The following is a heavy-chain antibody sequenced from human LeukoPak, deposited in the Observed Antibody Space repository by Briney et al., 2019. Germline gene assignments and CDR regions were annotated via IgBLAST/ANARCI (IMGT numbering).Heavy chain of an antibody. Sequence: PGGSLRLSCAASGFTFHDYAMHWVRQAPGKGLECVSGLSWNGGNIGYAESVRGRFTISRDNAGNSLYLQMNSLRPEDTALYYCAKALGSTVTTRTYFDYWGQGTLVTVSS. CDR1: GFTFHDYA. V-gene: IGHV3-9*01. CDR2: LSWNGGNI. J-gene: IGHJ4*02. CDR3: AKALGSTVTTRTYFDY. D-gene: IGHD4-17*01.